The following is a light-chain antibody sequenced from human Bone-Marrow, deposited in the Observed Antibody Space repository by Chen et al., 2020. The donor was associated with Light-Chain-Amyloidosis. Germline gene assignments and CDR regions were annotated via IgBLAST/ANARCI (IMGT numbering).Light chain of an antibody. V-gene: IGLV3-25*03. CDR3: QSADSSGTYEVI. CDR2: RDT. Sequence: SYELTQPPSVSVSPGQTARITCSGDDLPTKYAYWYQQKPGQAPVLVIHRDTERPSGISDRFSGPSSGTTATLTISGVQAEDEADYHCQSADSSGTYEVIFGGGTKLTVL. CDR1: DLPTKY. J-gene: IGLJ2*01.